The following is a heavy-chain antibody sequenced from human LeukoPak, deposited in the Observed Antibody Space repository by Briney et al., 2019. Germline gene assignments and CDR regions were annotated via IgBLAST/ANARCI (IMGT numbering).Heavy chain of an antibody. J-gene: IGHJ4*02. CDR1: GFTFSSYA. D-gene: IGHD6-13*01. Sequence: GGSLRLSCAASGFTFSSYAMSWVRQAPGKGLEWVSVIYSGGSTYYADSVKGRFTISRDNSKNTLYLQMNSLRAEDTAVYYCARGPGIAAAVDYWGQGTLVTVSS. CDR3: ARGPGIAAAVDY. V-gene: IGHV3-53*01. CDR2: IYSGGST.